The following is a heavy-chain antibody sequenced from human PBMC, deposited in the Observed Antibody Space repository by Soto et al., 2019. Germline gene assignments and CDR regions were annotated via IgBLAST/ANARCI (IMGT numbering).Heavy chain of an antibody. CDR1: GGTFSTYP. CDR3: ARGATHGSSWYFWFDP. J-gene: IGHJ5*02. V-gene: IGHV1-69*01. Sequence: QVQLVQSGAEMRMPGSSVKVSCKASGGTFSTYPINWVRQAPGQGLEWMGGIIPLFGTTNYAQKFKGRVTITADESTSIAYMELSSLRAEDAAVYYCARGATHGSSWYFWFDPWGQGTLVTVSS. D-gene: IGHD6-13*01. CDR2: IIPLFGTT.